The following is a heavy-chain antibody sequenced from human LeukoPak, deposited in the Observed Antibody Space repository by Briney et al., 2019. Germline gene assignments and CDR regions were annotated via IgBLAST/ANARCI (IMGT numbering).Heavy chain of an antibody. CDR1: GYSFTTYW. V-gene: IGHV5-51*01. CDR2: IYPGDSET. J-gene: IGHJ4*02. Sequence: GESLKISCKGSGYSFTTYWIGWWRRMPGKGLEWMGIIYPGDSETTYSPSFQGQVTISADESISTAYLQWSSLKASDTAIYYCARRLSGATHDYWGQGTLVTVSS. CDR3: ARRLSGATHDY. D-gene: IGHD1-26*01.